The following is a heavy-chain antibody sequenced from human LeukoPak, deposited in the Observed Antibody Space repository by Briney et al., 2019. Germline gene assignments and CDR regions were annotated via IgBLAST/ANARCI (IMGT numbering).Heavy chain of an antibody. CDR2: ISGSADNT. D-gene: IGHD1-26*01. J-gene: IGHJ4*02. CDR3: AKERESYFEFDL. Sequence: GGSLRLSCAASGFTFNNYGMSWFRQAPGKGLEWVSAISGSADNTYYVDSVKGRFTISRDNPRNTLYLQMNSLRAEDTAIYYCAKERESYFEFDLWGQGTLVTVSS. V-gene: IGHV3-23*01. CDR1: GFTFNNYG.